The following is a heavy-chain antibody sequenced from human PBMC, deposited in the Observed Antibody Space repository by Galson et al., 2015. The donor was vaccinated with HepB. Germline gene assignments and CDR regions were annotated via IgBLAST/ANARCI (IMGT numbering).Heavy chain of an antibody. CDR2: IRQDGSEQ. V-gene: IGHV3-7*03. CDR1: GFTFSSIW. CDR3: ARGIKALD. J-gene: IGHJ4*02. Sequence: SLRLSCAASGFTFSSIWMTWVRQAPGKGLEWVANIRQDGSEQYYVDSVKGRLTISRDNAKDSLYLQMDSLRVEDTAVYYCARGIKALDWGQGTLVAVSS. D-gene: IGHD2-15*01.